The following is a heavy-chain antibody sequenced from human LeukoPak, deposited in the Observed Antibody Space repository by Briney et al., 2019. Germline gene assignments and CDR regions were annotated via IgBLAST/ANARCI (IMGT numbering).Heavy chain of an antibody. D-gene: IGHD3-3*01. J-gene: IGHJ4*02. CDR2: IYHSGST. CDR3: ARSHIYYDFWSGSFDY. Sequence: SETLSLTCTVSGYSISSGYYWGWIRQPPGQGLEWIGSIYHSGSTYYNPSLKSRVTISVDTSKNQFSLKLSSVTAADTAVYYCARSHIYYDFWSGSFDYWGQGTLVTVSS. V-gene: IGHV4-38-2*02. CDR1: GYSISSGYY.